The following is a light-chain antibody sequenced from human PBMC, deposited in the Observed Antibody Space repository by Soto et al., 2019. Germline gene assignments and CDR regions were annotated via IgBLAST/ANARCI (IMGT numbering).Light chain of an antibody. V-gene: IGKV3-15*01. Sequence: EIVMTQSPSTLSVSPGERATLSCSASQSVSSNLAWYQQKPGQAPRLLIYGASSRATGFPSRFSGSASGTEFTLTISSLQSEDFAVYYCQQYNNWPRTFGQGTKVEIK. J-gene: IGKJ1*01. CDR3: QQYNNWPRT. CDR1: QSVSSN. CDR2: GAS.